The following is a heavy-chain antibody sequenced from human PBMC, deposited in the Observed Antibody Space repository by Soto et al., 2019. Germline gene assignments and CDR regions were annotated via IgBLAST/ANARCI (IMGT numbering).Heavy chain of an antibody. Sequence: PSETLSLTCTVSGGSISSSYWTWIRQPPGKGLEWIGFIYNSENTHYNPSHRSQITISVDTSKNHFSLKLWSVTAADTALYYCASMGYHYGSGSYPLDYWGQGTLVTVS. D-gene: IGHD3-10*01. J-gene: IGHJ4*02. CDR1: GGSISSSY. CDR2: IYNSENT. V-gene: IGHV4-59*08. CDR3: ASMGYHYGSGSYPLDY.